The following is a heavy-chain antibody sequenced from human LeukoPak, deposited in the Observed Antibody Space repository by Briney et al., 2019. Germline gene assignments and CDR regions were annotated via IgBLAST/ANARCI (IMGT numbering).Heavy chain of an antibody. CDR2: ISYDGSNK. CDR1: GFTFSSYA. CDR3: ARDLGQLWFGEPSPQGMDV. V-gene: IGHV3-30-3*01. J-gene: IGHJ6*02. D-gene: IGHD3-10*01. Sequence: GGSLRLSCAASGFTFSSYAMHWVRQAPGKGLEWVAVISYDGSNKYYADSVKGRFTISRDNSKNTLYLQMNSLRAEDTAVYYCARDLGQLWFGEPSPQGMDVWGQGTTVTVSS.